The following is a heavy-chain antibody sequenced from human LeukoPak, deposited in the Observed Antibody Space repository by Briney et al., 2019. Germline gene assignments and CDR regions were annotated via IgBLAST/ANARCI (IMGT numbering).Heavy chain of an antibody. D-gene: IGHD1-14*01. CDR3: ARRNLQGGLDY. V-gene: IGHV4-59*01. CDR2: MSFSGST. CDR1: GDSISSYY. J-gene: IGHJ4*02. Sequence: PSETLSLTCTVSGDSISSYYWSWIRQPPGQGLEWIGYMSFSGSTNYNASLKSRVTMSVDIPKNHFSLKLRSVTAGDTAVYYCARRNLQGGLDYWGQGALVTVSS.